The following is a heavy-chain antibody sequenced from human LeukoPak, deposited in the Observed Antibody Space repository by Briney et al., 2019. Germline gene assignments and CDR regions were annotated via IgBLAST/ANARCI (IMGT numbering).Heavy chain of an antibody. CDR3: ARGAGYYDSSGNDY. CDR2: ISSSSSYI. CDR1: GFTFSSYS. J-gene: IGHJ4*02. V-gene: IGHV3-21*01. Sequence: GGSLRLSCAASGFTFSSYSMNWVRQAPGKGLEWVSSISSSSSYIYYADSVKGRFTISRDNAKNSLYLQMNSLRAEDTAVYYCARGAGYYDSSGNDYWGQGTLVTVSS. D-gene: IGHD3-22*01.